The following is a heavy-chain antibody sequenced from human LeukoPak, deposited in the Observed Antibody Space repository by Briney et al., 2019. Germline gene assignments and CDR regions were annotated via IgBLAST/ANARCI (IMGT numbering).Heavy chain of an antibody. CDR2: IKQDGSDK. Sequence: PGGSLRLSCAASGFTFSDYWMSWVRQAPGKGLEWVGNIKQDGSDKYYIDSVKGRFTISRDNAKNSLYLQMNSLRAEDTAVYYCAGKTVVGSYFDYWGQGTPVTVSS. CDR1: GFTFSDYW. CDR3: AGKTVVGSYFDY. D-gene: IGHD4-23*01. J-gene: IGHJ4*02. V-gene: IGHV3-7*03.